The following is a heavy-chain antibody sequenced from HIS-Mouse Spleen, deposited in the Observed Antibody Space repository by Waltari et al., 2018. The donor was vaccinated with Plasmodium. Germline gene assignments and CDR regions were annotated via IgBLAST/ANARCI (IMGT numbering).Heavy chain of an antibody. V-gene: IGHV4-59*01. CDR2: IYYSGST. J-gene: IGHJ1*01. CDR3: ARFRVYSSSSYFQH. D-gene: IGHD6-13*01. Sequence: QVQLQESGQGLVKPSETLSLPCTVPGGSIGSYYWSWIRQPPGKGLEWIGYIYYSGSTNYNPSLKSRVTISVDTSKNQFSLKLSSVTAADTAVYYCARFRVYSSSSYFQHWGQGTLVTVSS. CDR1: GGSIGSYY.